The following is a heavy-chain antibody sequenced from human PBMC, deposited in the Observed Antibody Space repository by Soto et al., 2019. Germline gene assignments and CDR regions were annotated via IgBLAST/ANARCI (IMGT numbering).Heavy chain of an antibody. Sequence: PGGSLRLSCAASGFTFSSYSMNWVRQAPGKGLEWVSSISSSSSYIYYADSVKGRFTISRDNAKNSLYLQMNSLRAEDTAVYYCARASPARREYGMDVWGQGTTVTVSS. CDR3: ARASPARREYGMDV. CDR2: ISSSSSYI. D-gene: IGHD6-25*01. J-gene: IGHJ6*02. CDR1: GFTFSSYS. V-gene: IGHV3-21*01.